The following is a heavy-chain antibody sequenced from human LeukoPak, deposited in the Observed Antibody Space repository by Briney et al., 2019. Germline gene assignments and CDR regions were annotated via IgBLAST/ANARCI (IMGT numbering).Heavy chain of an antibody. CDR3: AKVDSSSSIDY. J-gene: IGHJ4*02. V-gene: IGHV3-23*01. CDR2: ITDSGGST. D-gene: IGHD6-6*01. CDR1: GFTFSSYA. Sequence: ESGGCLRLSRAASGFTFSSYAMSWVRQAPGKGLEWLSGITDSGGSTYYADSVKGRFTISTDNSKNTLNLQMNSLRAEDTAVYYCAKVDSSSSIDYWGQGTLVTVSS.